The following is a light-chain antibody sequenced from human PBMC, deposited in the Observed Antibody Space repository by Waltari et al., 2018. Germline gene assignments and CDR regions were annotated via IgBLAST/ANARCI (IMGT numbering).Light chain of an antibody. CDR1: QSISSW. J-gene: IGKJ4*01. CDR2: KAS. CDR3: QQYNSYPLT. V-gene: IGKV1-5*03. Sequence: DIQMTQSPFTLSASVGDRVTITIRASQSISSWLAWDQQKPGKAPMLLIYKASSLESGVPSRFSGSGSGTEFTLTISSLQPDDFATYYCQQYNSYPLTFGGGTKVEIK.